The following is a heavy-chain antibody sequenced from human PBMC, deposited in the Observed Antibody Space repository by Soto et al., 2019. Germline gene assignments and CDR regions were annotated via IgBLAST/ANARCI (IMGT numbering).Heavy chain of an antibody. V-gene: IGHV5-51*01. Sequence: VQLVQSGAEVKKPGESLKISCKGSGYSFTNYWIVWVRQMPGKGLEWMGIIYPGDSDTRYSPSFHGQVTMSTDKSISTAYLQWSSLKASDTAMYYCARPNASNACDYWGKGTLVTVSS. J-gene: IGHJ4*02. D-gene: IGHD1-1*01. CDR1: GYSFTNYW. CDR3: ARPNASNACDY. CDR2: IYPGDSDT.